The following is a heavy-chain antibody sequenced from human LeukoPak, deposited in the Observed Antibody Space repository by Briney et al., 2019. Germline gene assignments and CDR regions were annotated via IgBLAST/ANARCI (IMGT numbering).Heavy chain of an antibody. CDR1: GGTFSSYA. V-gene: IGHV1-69*13. J-gene: IGHJ4*02. Sequence: SVKASCKASGGTFSSYAINWVRQAPGQGLEWMGGIIPIFGTANYAQKFQGRVMITAVESMSTAYMELSSLRSEDTAVYYCARGWLAETTVVTPYNYWGQGTLVTVSS. CDR2: IIPIFGTA. CDR3: ARGWLAETTVVTPYNY. D-gene: IGHD4-23*01.